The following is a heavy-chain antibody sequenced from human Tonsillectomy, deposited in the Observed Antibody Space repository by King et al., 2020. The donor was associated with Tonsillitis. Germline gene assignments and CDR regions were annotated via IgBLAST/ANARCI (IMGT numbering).Heavy chain of an antibody. D-gene: IGHD2-2*01. CDR2: ITYDGSNK. CDR1: GFTFSSYG. CDR3: AKDLRKVVVVPYGMDV. J-gene: IGHJ6*02. V-gene: IGHV3-30*18. Sequence: VQLVESGGGVVQPGRSLRLSCAASGFTFSSYGMHWVRQAPGKGLEWVAVITYDGSNKYYADSVKGRFTISRDNSKNTLYLQMNSLRAEDTVVYYCAKDLRKVVVVPYGMDVWGQGTTVTVSS.